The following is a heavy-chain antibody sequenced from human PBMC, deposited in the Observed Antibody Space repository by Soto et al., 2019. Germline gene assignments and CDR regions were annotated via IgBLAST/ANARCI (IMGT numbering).Heavy chain of an antibody. CDR2: INHSGST. CDR1: GGSFSGYY. D-gene: IGHD1-26*01. V-gene: IGHV4-34*01. J-gene: IGHJ4*02. CDR3: ARGGVGATKSPLFDY. Sequence: QVQLQQWGAGLLKPSETLSLTCAVYGGSFSGYYWSWIRQPPGKGLEWIGEINHSGSTNYNPSLKSPVTISVDTSKNQFSLKLSSVTAADTAVYYCARGGVGATKSPLFDYWGQGTLVTVSS.